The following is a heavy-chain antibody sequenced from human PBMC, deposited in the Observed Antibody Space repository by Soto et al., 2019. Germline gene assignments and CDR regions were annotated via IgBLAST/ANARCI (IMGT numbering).Heavy chain of an antibody. V-gene: IGHV3-48*02. D-gene: IGHD3-3*01. CDR1: GFTFSSYS. Sequence: GGSLRLSCAASGFTFSSYSMNWVRQAPGKGLEWVSYISSSSSTIYYADSVKGRFTISRDNAKNSLYLQMNSLRDEDTAVYYCASPRCDFWSGRDYWGQGTQVTVSS. J-gene: IGHJ4*02. CDR3: ASPRCDFWSGRDY. CDR2: ISSSSSTI.